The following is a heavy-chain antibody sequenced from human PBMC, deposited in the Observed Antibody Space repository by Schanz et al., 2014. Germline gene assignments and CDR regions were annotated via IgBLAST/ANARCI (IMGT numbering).Heavy chain of an antibody. CDR1: GFTVRSYA. V-gene: IGHV3-30*04. J-gene: IGHJ4*02. CDR2: ISYDGSNQ. CDR3: AKEESPPSLVDY. Sequence: QVQLVESGGGVVQPGRSLRLSCAASGFTVRSYAMHRVRQAPGKGLEWVAAISYDGSNQYYTDSVKGRFTVSRDNSKNTVYLQMNSLRAEDTAVYYCAKEESPPSLVDYWGQGTLVTVSS.